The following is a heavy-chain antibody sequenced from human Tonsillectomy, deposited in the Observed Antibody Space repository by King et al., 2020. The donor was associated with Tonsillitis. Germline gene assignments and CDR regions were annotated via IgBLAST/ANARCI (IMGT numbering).Heavy chain of an antibody. CDR2: IYYSGST. CDR3: ARWDYYDSSGYYPTAVDAFDI. CDR1: GGSISSGDYY. J-gene: IGHJ3*02. D-gene: IGHD3-22*01. V-gene: IGHV4-30-4*01. Sequence: VQLQESGPGLVKPSQTLSLTCTVSGGSISSGDYYWSWIRQPPGKGLEWIGYIYYSGSTYYNPSLKSRVTISVDTSKNQFSLKLSSVTAADTAVYYCARWDYYDSSGYYPTAVDAFDIWGQGTMVTVSS.